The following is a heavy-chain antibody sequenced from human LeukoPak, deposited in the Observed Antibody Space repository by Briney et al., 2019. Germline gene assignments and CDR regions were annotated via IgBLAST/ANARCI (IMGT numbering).Heavy chain of an antibody. D-gene: IGHD4-17*01. V-gene: IGHV3-23*01. CDR1: GFTFSSYA. J-gene: IGHJ4*02. Sequence: PGGSLRLSCAASGFTFSSYAISWVRQAPGKRLEWVSGISSSAGNTNYADSVKGRFTISRDNSKNTLYLQMNSLRVEDTAVYHCAKAQLRVTTGIDNWGQGTLVTVSS. CDR2: ISSSAGNT. CDR3: AKAQLRVTTGIDN.